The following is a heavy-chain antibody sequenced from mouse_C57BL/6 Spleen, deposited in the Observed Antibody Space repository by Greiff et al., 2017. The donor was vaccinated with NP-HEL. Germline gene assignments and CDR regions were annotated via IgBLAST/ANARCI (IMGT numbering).Heavy chain of an antibody. Sequence: QVQLKESGPELVKPGASVKISCKASGYAFSSSWMNWVKQRPGKGLEWIGRIYPGDGDTNYNGKFKGKATLTADKSSSTAYMQLSSLTSEDSAVYFCAREGAYYGSSSYYFDYWGQGTTLTVSS. CDR3: AREGAYYGSSSYYFDY. V-gene: IGHV1-82*01. CDR1: GYAFSSSW. D-gene: IGHD1-1*01. CDR2: IYPGDGDT. J-gene: IGHJ2*01.